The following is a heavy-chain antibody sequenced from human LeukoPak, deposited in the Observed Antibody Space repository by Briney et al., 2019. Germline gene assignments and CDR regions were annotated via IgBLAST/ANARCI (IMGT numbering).Heavy chain of an antibody. CDR3: ARDAGYSGDDEGYFDY. CDR1: GYTFTSYG. CDR2: VSAYNGNT. J-gene: IGHJ4*02. V-gene: IGHV1-18*04. D-gene: IGHD5-12*01. Sequence: ASVKVSCKASGYTFTSYGNSWVRLGPAQGLEWMGWVSAYNGNTNYAQKLQGRVTMTTDTSTSTAYMELRSLRSDDTAGYYCARDAGYSGDDEGYFDYWGQGTLVTVSS.